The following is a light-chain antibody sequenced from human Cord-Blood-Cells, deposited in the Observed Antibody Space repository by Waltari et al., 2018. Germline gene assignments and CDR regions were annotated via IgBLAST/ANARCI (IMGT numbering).Light chain of an antibody. CDR1: SSDVGGYNY. Sequence: QSALTQPRSVSGSPGQSVTISCTGTSSDVGGYNYVSWYQQHPGKAPKLMFYDVSKRPSGVPDRFSGSKSGNTASLTISGLQAEDEADYYCCSYAGSNWVFGGGTKLTVL. J-gene: IGLJ3*02. CDR2: DVS. CDR3: CSYAGSNWV. V-gene: IGLV2-11*01.